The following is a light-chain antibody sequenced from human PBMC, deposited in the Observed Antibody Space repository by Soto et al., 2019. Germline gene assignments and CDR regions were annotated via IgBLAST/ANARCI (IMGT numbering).Light chain of an antibody. Sequence: SYELTQPPSVSVAPGQTARITCGGNNIGSKSVHWYQQKPGQAPVPVVYDDSGRPSGIPERFSGSNSGNTATLTINRVEAGDEADFYCQVWDRNSDHPGVFGTGTKVTVL. V-gene: IGLV3-21*02. CDR1: NIGSKS. CDR3: QVWDRNSDHPGV. J-gene: IGLJ1*01. CDR2: DDS.